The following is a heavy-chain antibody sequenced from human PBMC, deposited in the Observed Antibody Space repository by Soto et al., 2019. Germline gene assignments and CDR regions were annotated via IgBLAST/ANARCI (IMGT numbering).Heavy chain of an antibody. D-gene: IGHD4-17*01. Sequence: GGSLRLSCTTSGFTFNTYGMYWVRQAPGKGLEWVAIIWCDGSNKYYGDSVKGRFTISRDNAKNSLYLQMNSLRAEDTAVYYCARIPSYDYGDYSEFDYWGQGTLVTVSS. CDR1: GFTFNTYG. V-gene: IGHV3-33*08. J-gene: IGHJ4*02. CDR3: ARIPSYDYGDYSEFDY. CDR2: IWCDGSNK.